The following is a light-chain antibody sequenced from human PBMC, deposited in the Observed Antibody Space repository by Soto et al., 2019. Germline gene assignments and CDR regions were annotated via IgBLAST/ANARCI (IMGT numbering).Light chain of an antibody. Sequence: SVLTQPASVSGSPGQSITISCTGTSSDVGSYNLVSWYQQHPGKAPKLMIYEVSKRPSGVSNRFSGSKSGNTASLTISGLQAEDEADYYCCSYAGSSTLFGGGTKLTVL. CDR2: EVS. J-gene: IGLJ2*01. CDR1: SSDVGSYNL. CDR3: CSYAGSSTL. V-gene: IGLV2-23*02.